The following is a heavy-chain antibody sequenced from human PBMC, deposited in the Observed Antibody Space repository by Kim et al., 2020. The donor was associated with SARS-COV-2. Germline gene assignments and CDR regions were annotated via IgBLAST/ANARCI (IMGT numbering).Heavy chain of an antibody. V-gene: IGHV4-34*01. J-gene: IGHJ6*03. CDR2: INHSGST. CDR3: ARGFRGYCSSTSCYTYPRDYYYYYMDV. CDR1: GGSFSGYY. Sequence: SETLSLTCAVYGGSFSGYYWSWIRQPPGKGLEWIGEINHSGSTNYNPSLKSRVTISVDTSKNQFSLKLSSVTAADTAVYYCARGFRGYCSSTSCYTYPRDYYYYYMDVWGKGTTVTVSS. D-gene: IGHD2-2*02.